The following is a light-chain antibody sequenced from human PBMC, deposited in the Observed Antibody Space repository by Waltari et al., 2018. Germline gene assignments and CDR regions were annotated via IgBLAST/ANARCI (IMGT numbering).Light chain of an antibody. Sequence: IVLTPSPGTLSLSPGARATLSCRASQSVSSSYLAWYQQKPGQAPRLLIYGASSRATGIPDRFSGSGSGTDFTLTISRLEPEDFAVYYCQQYGSSPLTFGQGTKVEIK. CDR2: GAS. CDR3: QQYGSSPLT. V-gene: IGKV3-20*01. J-gene: IGKJ1*01. CDR1: QSVSSSY.